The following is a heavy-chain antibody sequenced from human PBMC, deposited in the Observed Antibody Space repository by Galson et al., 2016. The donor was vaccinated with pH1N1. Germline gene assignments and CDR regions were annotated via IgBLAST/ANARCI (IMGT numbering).Heavy chain of an antibody. J-gene: IGHJ5*02. V-gene: IGHV3-9*01. Sequence: SLRLSCAASGFTFDDYAMYWVRQAPGKGLEWVSGISWNSGSIGYADSVKGRFTISRDNAKNSLYLQMNSLRAEDTALYYCAKVGGLLGGWLDPWGQGTLVTVSS. CDR2: ISWNSGSI. CDR1: GFTFDDYA. CDR3: AKVGGLLGGWLDP. D-gene: IGHD2-15*01.